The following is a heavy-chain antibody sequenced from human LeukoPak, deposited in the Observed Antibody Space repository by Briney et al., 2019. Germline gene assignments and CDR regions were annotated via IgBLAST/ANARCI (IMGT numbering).Heavy chain of an antibody. CDR1: GFTFDDYA. CDR3: AKQQQLGHFDY. D-gene: IGHD6-13*01. Sequence: GGSLRLSCAASGFTFDDYAMHWVRQAPGKGLEWVSGISWNSGSIGYADSVKGRFTISRDNAKNSLYLQMNSLRAEDTALYYCAKQQQLGHFDYWGQGTLVTVSS. V-gene: IGHV3-9*01. CDR2: ISWNSGSI. J-gene: IGHJ4*02.